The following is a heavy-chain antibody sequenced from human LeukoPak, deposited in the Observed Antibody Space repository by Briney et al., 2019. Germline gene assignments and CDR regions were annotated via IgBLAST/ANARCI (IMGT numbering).Heavy chain of an antibody. J-gene: IGHJ4*02. CDR2: IIPIFGTA. CDR1: GGTFSSYA. V-gene: IGHV1-69*05. D-gene: IGHD2-21*01. Sequence: ASVKVSCKASGGTFSSYAISWVRQAPGQGLEWMGGIIPIFGTANYAQKFQGRVTITTDESTSTAYMELSSLRSEDTAVYYRARDKAQAYCGGDCYYFDYWGQGTLVTVSS. CDR3: ARDKAQAYCGGDCYYFDY.